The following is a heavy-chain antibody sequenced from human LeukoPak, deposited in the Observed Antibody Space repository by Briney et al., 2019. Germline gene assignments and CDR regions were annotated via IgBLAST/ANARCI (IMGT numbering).Heavy chain of an antibody. V-gene: IGHV4-4*07. Sequence: SETLSLTCTVSGGSFTTYYWSWIRQPAGKGLEWIGHIYTSGTTNYNPSLKSRVTISVDTSKNQFSLKLSSVTAADTAVYYCARRRSSGPRLLSIRYSYGQQPFDYWGQGTLVTVSS. CDR3: ARRRSSGPRLLSIRYSYGQQPFDY. CDR2: IYTSGTT. CDR1: GGSFTTYY. J-gene: IGHJ4*02. D-gene: IGHD5-18*01.